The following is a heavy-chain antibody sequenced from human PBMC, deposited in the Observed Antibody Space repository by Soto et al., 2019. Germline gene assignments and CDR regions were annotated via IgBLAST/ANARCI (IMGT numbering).Heavy chain of an antibody. CDR2: IIPIFGTA. Sequence: ASVKVSCKASGGTFSSYAISWVRQSPGQGLEWMGGIIPIFGTANYAQKFQGRVTITADESTSTAYMELSSLRSEDTAVYYCARALDSSGYYYAGAHRGGFDYWGQGTLVTVSS. CDR1: GGTFSSYA. J-gene: IGHJ4*02. V-gene: IGHV1-69*13. CDR3: ARALDSSGYYYAGAHRGGFDY. D-gene: IGHD3-22*01.